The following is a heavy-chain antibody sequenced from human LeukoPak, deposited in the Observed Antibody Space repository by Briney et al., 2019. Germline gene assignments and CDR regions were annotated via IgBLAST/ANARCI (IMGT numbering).Heavy chain of an antibody. J-gene: IGHJ6*03. CDR2: INAGNGNT. CDR1: GYTFTSYA. D-gene: IGHD3-3*01. Sequence: ASVKVSCKASGYTFTSYAMHWVRQAPGQRLEWMGWINAGNGNTKYSQKFQGRVTITRDTSASTAYMELSSLRSEDTAVYYCARGFYDFWSGYYPYYMDVWGKGTTVTVSS. CDR3: ARGFYDFWSGYYPYYMDV. V-gene: IGHV1-3*01.